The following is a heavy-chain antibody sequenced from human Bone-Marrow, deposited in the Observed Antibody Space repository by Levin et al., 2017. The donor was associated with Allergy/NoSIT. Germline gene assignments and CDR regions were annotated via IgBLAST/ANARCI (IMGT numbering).Heavy chain of an antibody. CDR2: MNPDTGKT. CDR1: GYAFTSYD. CDR3: ARATYSSLAGSAYWYFNI. J-gene: IGHJ2*01. D-gene: IGHD3-10*01. Sequence: AASVKVSCKASGYAFTSYDINWVRQATGQGLEWLGWMNPDTGKTGYAEKFQGRVSMTRDTSESTAYMELNRLTSDDTAVYYCARATYSSLAGSAYWYFNIWGRGTQVTVSS. V-gene: IGHV1-8*01.